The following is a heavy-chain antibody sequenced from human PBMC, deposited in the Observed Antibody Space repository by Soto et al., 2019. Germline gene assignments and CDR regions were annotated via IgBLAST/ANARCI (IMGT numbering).Heavy chain of an antibody. CDR2: IYYSGST. Sequence: PSETLSLTCTVSGGSISSYYWSWIRQPPGKGLEWIGYIYYSGSTNYNPSLKSRVTISVDTSKNQFSLKLSSVTAADTAVYYCARHDGDWYYFDYWGQGTLVTVSS. D-gene: IGHD2-21*01. CDR3: ARHDGDWYYFDY. V-gene: IGHV4-59*08. J-gene: IGHJ4*02. CDR1: GGSISSYY.